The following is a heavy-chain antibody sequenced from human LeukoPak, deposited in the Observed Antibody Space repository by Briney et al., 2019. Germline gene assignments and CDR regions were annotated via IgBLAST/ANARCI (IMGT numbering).Heavy chain of an antibody. V-gene: IGHV4-4*02. Sequence: PSETLSLTCAVSGASINSRNWWSWVRPPPGKGLEWIGEIYHSGRTNYNPSLKSRVTMSVDKSKNEFSLNLSSVTVADTAMYYCARRYYYDSSGYYYDYWGQGTLVTVSS. CDR2: IYHSGRT. D-gene: IGHD3-22*01. CDR1: GASINSRNW. CDR3: ARRYYYDSSGYYYDY. J-gene: IGHJ4*02.